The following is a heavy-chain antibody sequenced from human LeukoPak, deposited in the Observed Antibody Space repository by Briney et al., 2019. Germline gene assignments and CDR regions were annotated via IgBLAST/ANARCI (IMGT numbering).Heavy chain of an antibody. D-gene: IGHD2-15*01. CDR1: GGSISSYY. CDR2: IYYSGST. CDR3: ARAVVVGAFDI. Sequence: PSETLSLTCTVSGGSISSYYWSWIRQPPGKGLEWIGYIYYSGSTNYNPSLKSRVTISVDTSKNQFSLKLSSVTAADTAVYYCARAVVVGAFDIWGQGTMVTVSS. V-gene: IGHV4-59*01. J-gene: IGHJ3*02.